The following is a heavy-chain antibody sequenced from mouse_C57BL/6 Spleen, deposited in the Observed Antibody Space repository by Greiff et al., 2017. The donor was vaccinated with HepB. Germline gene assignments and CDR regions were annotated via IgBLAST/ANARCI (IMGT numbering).Heavy chain of an antibody. CDR1: GYTFTSYW. V-gene: IGHV1-64*01. Sequence: QVQLQQSGAELVKPGASVKLSCKASGYTFTSYWMHWVKQRPGQGLEWIGMIHPNSGSTNYNEKFKSKATLTVDKSSSTAYMQLSSLTSEDSAVYYCARWGKGCTGYWGQGTTLTVSS. D-gene: IGHD1-1*01. CDR2: IHPNSGST. J-gene: IGHJ2*01. CDR3: ARWGKGCTGY.